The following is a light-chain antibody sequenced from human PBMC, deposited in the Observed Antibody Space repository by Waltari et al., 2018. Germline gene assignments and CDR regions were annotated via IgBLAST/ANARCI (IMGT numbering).Light chain of an antibody. Sequence: DIVLTQSPGALSLSPGERATLSCRASQSVGRSLAWYQQKPGQAARLLIYDTSSRATGTPGRFSGSGSGTDFSLAISSLEPEDFAVYFCQHYVNLPVTFGQGTKVEI. J-gene: IGKJ1*01. CDR3: QHYVNLPVT. CDR2: DTS. V-gene: IGKV3-20*01. CDR1: QSVGRS.